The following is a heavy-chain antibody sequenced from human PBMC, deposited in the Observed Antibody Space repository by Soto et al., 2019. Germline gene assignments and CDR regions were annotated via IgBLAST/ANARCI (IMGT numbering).Heavy chain of an antibody. V-gene: IGHV3-53*01. CDR3: ERDPPPTRHGTEG. D-gene: IGHD2-2*01. J-gene: IGHJ6*04. Sequence: GSLRLSCAASWLTLSSNYMSWVRQAPGKGLEWVSVIYRGGSTYNADPVRGRFTIARDNSKNSLELQMKSLRADDTAVYYCERDPPPTRHGTEGWGKETSVTPSS. CDR1: WLTLSSNY. CDR2: IYRGGST.